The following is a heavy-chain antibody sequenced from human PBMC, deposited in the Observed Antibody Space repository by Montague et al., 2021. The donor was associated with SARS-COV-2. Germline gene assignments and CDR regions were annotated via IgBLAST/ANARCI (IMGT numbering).Heavy chain of an antibody. CDR2: TYYRSKWYN. J-gene: IGHJ6*02. CDR1: GDSVASNSAA. V-gene: IGHV6-1*01. D-gene: IGHD1-26*01. CDR3: AREGEWELQGPRHSSFYFAMDV. Sequence: CAISGDSVASNSAAWIWIRQSPSRGLEWLARTYYRSKWYNEYAVSVKSRINIIPDTSKNHLFLQVNSVTPEDTAVYYCAREGEWELQGPRHSSFYFAMDVWGQGTSVTVSS.